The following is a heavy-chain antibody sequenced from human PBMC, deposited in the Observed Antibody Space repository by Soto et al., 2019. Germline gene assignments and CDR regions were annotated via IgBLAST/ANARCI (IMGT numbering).Heavy chain of an antibody. J-gene: IGHJ3*02. Sequence: GGSLRLSCAASGFTFSSYWMSWVRQAPGKGLEWVANIKQDGREKYYVDSVKGRFTISRDNAKNSLYLQMNSLRAEDTAVYYCARATGYTHDAFDIWGQGTMVTVSS. CDR1: GFTFSSYW. CDR2: IKQDGREK. CDR3: ARATGYTHDAFDI. D-gene: IGHD5-12*01. V-gene: IGHV3-7*03.